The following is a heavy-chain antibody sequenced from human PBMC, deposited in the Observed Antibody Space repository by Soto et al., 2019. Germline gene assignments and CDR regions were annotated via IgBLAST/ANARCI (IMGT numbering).Heavy chain of an antibody. CDR2: ISYDGSNK. Sequence: QVQLVESGGGVVQPGRSLRLSCAASGFTFSSYGMHWVRQAPGKGLEWVAVISYDGSNKYYADSVKGRFTISRDNYKNTLYLQMNSLRAEDTAVYYCAKDSCSGGSCYRSGLLDYWGQGTLVTVSS. V-gene: IGHV3-30*18. CDR1: GFTFSSYG. D-gene: IGHD2-15*01. CDR3: AKDSCSGGSCYRSGLLDY. J-gene: IGHJ4*02.